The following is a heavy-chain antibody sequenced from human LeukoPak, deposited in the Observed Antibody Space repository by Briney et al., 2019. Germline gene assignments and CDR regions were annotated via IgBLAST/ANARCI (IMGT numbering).Heavy chain of an antibody. J-gene: IGHJ4*02. CDR1: GFSFDVFT. D-gene: IGHD2-21*02. CDR2: ISWDGGIT. CDR3: AKGAVVTPGFFDY. V-gene: IGHV3-43*01. Sequence: PGGSLRLSCEVSGFSFDVFTMYWVRQRPGKGLECVSFISWDGGITHYMDSVKGRFTISRDNNKNFLYLQMNDLRTEDTAIYYCAKGAVVTPGFFDYWGQGTLVTVSS.